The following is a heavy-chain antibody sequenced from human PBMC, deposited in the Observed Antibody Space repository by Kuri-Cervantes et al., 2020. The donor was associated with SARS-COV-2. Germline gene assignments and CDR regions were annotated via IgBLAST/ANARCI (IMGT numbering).Heavy chain of an antibody. J-gene: IGHJ4*02. Sequence: SLKISCAASGFTFDDYAMHWVRQAPGKGLEWVSGISWNSGSIGYADSVKGRFTISRDNAKNSLYLQMNSLRAEDTAVYYCAREGDDFWSGYSPIDYWGQGTLVTVSS. CDR1: GFTFDDYA. D-gene: IGHD3-3*01. V-gene: IGHV3-9*01. CDR3: AREGDDFWSGYSPIDY. CDR2: ISWNSGSI.